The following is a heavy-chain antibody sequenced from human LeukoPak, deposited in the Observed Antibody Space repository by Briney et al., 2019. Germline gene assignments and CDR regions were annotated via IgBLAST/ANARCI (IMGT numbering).Heavy chain of an antibody. J-gene: IGHJ3*02. CDR1: GGSISSDPYY. D-gene: IGHD3-3*01. CDR2: IYRSEST. CDR3: ARGSYDFGYAFDI. V-gene: IGHV4-30-2*01. Sequence: SETLSLTCTVSGGSISSDPYYWSWIRQPPGKGLEWIGYIYRSESTYYNPSLKSRVTISVDRSKNQFSLKLSAVTAADTAVYYCARGSYDFGYAFDIWGQGTMVTVSS.